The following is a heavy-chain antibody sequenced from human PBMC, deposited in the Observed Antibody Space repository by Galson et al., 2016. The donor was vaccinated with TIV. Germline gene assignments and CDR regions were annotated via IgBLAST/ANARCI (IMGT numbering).Heavy chain of an antibody. V-gene: IGHV2-5*02. D-gene: IGHD3-3*01. CDR3: AHCGGAPGVLQWLLSGYYYNYMDV. CDR1: GFSLSRSEVG. CDR2: IYWDDEK. Sequence: PALVKPTQSVTLTCTFSGFSLSRSEVGVGWIRQPPGKALEWLALIYWDDEKRYKSSLESRLNVTKDASKNQVFLTVTNMDPADTGTYYCAHCGGAPGVLQWLLSGYYYNYMDVWGTGTTVTVSS. J-gene: IGHJ6*03.